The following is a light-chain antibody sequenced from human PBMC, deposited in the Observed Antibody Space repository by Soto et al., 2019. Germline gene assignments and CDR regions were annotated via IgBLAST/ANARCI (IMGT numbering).Light chain of an antibody. CDR2: DAS. CDR3: QQYDVLPNT. V-gene: IGKV1-33*01. Sequence: DIQVTQSPSSLSASVGDRVTITCQASQDISNYLNWYQQKPGKAPKLLIYDASNLETGVTSRFSGSSSGKSFTFTIDSLQAEDFATYYCQQYDVLPNTFGQGTKLEIK. CDR1: QDISNY. J-gene: IGKJ2*01.